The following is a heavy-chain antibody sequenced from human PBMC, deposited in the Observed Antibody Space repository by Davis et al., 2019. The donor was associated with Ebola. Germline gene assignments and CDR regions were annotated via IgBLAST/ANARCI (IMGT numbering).Heavy chain of an antibody. D-gene: IGHD2-2*01. CDR2: IYYSGST. Sequence: SETLSLTCTVSGGSISSSTYYWGWIRQPPGKGLEWIGRIYYSGSTYYNPSLKSRVTISVDTSKNQFSLKLSSVTAADTAVYYCARDIVVVPAAIHRFYYYGMDVWGQGTTVTVSS. V-gene: IGHV4-39*02. J-gene: IGHJ6*02. CDR1: GGSISSSTYY. CDR3: ARDIVVVPAAIHRFYYYGMDV.